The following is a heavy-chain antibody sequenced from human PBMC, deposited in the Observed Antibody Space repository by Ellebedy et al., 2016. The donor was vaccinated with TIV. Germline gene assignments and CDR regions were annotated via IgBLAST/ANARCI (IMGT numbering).Heavy chain of an antibody. CDR1: GFNVSTFF. CDR2: MNQVGSEK. D-gene: IGHD5-12*01. V-gene: IGHV3-7*03. CDR3: ARDPNSPGDTGYGDY. J-gene: IGHJ4*02. Sequence: GESLKIPCTASGFNVSTFFMNWVRQAPGKGLEWVANMNQVGSEKYYVDSVKGRFTISRDNAQNSLYLHMNNLRAEDTAVYYCARDPNSPGDTGYGDYWGQGVVVTVST.